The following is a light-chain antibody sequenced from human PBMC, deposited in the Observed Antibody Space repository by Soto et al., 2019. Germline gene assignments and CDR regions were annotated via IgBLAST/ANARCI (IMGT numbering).Light chain of an antibody. J-gene: IGKJ2*03. V-gene: IGKV1-39*01. Sequence: DIQLTQSPSSLSASVGDRVTITCRASQTISRSLNWYHQRPGKAPKLLIYGASTLQSGVPPRFSGSGSGTDFTLTISSLQHDDFATYYCQQSRSAPYSFGQGTSLEIK. CDR3: QQSRSAPYS. CDR1: QTISRS. CDR2: GAS.